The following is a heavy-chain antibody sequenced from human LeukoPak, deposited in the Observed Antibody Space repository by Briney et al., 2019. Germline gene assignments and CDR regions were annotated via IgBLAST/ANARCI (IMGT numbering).Heavy chain of an antibody. V-gene: IGHV4-59*01. CDR1: AGSMRNYY. CDR3: ARDEGGNNWFDP. CDR2: IYYSGST. Sequence: SETLSLTCTLSAGSMRNYYCSWIRQPPGKAVEWMGYIYYSGSTDYNPSHKSRVTISIDTSKNQFSLKLSSVTAADTAVYYCARDEGGNNWFDPWGQGTLVTVSS. D-gene: IGHD3-16*01. J-gene: IGHJ5*02.